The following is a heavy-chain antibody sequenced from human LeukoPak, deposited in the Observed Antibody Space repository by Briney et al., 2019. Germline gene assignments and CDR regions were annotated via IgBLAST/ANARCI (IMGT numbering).Heavy chain of an antibody. J-gene: IGHJ4*02. CDR3: ARREAVLTGYFDY. D-gene: IGHD1-14*01. V-gene: IGHV4-59*08. Sequence: PSETLSLTCTVSGGSISGSYWSWVRQPPGKGLEWIAYINDSGTTSYNPSLKGRVTISVDTSKKQFSLKVNPVTAADTAVYYCARREAVLTGYFDYWGQGTLVTVSS. CDR2: INDSGTT. CDR1: GGSISGSY.